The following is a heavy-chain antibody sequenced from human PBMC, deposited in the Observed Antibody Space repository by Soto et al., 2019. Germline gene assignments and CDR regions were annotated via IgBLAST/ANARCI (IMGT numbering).Heavy chain of an antibody. D-gene: IGHD1-26*01. J-gene: IGHJ4*02. V-gene: IGHV4-59*01. CDR2: INNSGST. Sequence: SETLSLTCNVCGGSISNYHWSWIRQPPGKGLEWIGYINNSGSTNYNPSLKSRVTISVDTSNNQISLKVTSVNAADTAVYYCAATPRYWGQGTLVT. CDR3: AATPRY. CDR1: GGSISNYH.